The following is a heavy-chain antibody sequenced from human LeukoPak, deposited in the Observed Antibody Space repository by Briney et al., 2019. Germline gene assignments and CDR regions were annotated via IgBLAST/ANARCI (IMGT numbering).Heavy chain of an antibody. CDR3: ARWASGGSADFDY. CDR2: IYPSGNT. D-gene: IGHD3-10*01. J-gene: IGHJ4*02. Sequence: SETLSLTCAVSGYSINSDYSWGWIRQPPGKGLEWIGSIYPSGNTYYNPSLKSRVTISVVTSKNQFSLKLSSVTAADTAVYYCARWASGGSADFDYWGQGTLVTVSS. V-gene: IGHV4-38-2*01. CDR1: GYSINSDYS.